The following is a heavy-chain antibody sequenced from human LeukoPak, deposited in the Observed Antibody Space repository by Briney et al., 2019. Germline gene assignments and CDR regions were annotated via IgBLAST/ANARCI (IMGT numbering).Heavy chain of an antibody. J-gene: IGHJ4*02. CDR2: IDSSGTT. D-gene: IGHD1-1*01. Sequence: SETLSLTCTVSGGSFTTYYWSWIRQPAGRGLEWIGHIDSSGTTNYNPSLKSRVTMSTDPSKNQFSLKLSSVTAADTAVYYCARVRVQLERLFDYWGQGTLVTVSS. V-gene: IGHV4-4*07. CDR3: ARVRVQLERLFDY. CDR1: GGSFTTYY.